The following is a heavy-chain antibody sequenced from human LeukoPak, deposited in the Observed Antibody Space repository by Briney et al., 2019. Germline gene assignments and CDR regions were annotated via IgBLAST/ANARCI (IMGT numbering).Heavy chain of an antibody. D-gene: IGHD3-22*01. CDR3: AKHHYYDSNAYSWFDP. CDR1: GVTLSTYA. Sequence: GGSLRLSCAASGVTLSTYAMSWARQAPGKGLEWVSGISSSGSGDNTYYADSVKGRFTISRDSSKNTLFLHMNTLRAEDTAIYYCAKHHYYDSNAYSWFDPWGQGTLVTVSS. V-gene: IGHV3-23*01. J-gene: IGHJ5*02. CDR2: ISSSGSGDNT.